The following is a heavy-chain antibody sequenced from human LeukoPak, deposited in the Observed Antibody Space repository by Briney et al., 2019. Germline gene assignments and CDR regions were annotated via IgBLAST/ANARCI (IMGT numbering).Heavy chain of an antibody. Sequence: GASVKVSCKSSGYTFTSYGISWVRQAPGQGLEWVGWISAYNGNTNYAQKLQGRVTMTTDTSTSTAYMELRSLRSDDTAVYYCARVYCSSTSCYVRGNWFDPWGQGTLVTVSS. CDR2: ISAYNGNT. J-gene: IGHJ5*02. CDR1: GYTFTSYG. CDR3: ARVYCSSTSCYVRGNWFDP. D-gene: IGHD2-2*01. V-gene: IGHV1-18*01.